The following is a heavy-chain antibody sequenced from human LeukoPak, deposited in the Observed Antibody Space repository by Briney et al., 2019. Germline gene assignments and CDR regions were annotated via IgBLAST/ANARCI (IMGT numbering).Heavy chain of an antibody. CDR3: ANLAAVPPETYDFWSGYYNDY. D-gene: IGHD3-3*01. CDR2: ISGSGGST. V-gene: IGHV3-23*01. J-gene: IGHJ4*02. CDR1: GFTFSSYA. Sequence: GGSLRLSCAASGFTFSSYAMSWVRQAPGKGLEWVSAISGSGGSTYYADSVKGRFTISRDNSKNTLYLQMNSLRAEDTAVYYCANLAAVPPETYDFWSGYYNDYWGQGTLVTVSP.